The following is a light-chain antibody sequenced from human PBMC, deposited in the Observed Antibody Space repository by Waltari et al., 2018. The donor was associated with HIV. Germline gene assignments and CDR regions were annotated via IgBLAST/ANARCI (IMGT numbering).Light chain of an antibody. CDR1: HSNIRRNP. CDR3: AAWDDSLNGVV. Sequence: QSLLPPPPSASGTPGQRVPISCSGSHSNIRRNPVNWYQQLPGAAPKHLIYTNNQRPSGVPDRFSGSKSGTSASLAISRLQSEDEADYYCAAWDDSLNGVVFGGGTRLTVL. V-gene: IGLV1-44*01. CDR2: TNN. J-gene: IGLJ3*02.